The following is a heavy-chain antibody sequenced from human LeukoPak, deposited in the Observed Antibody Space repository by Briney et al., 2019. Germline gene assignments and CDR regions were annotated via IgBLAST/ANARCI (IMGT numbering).Heavy chain of an antibody. Sequence: GASVKVSCKASGYTFTGYYMHWVRQAPGQGLEWMGWINPNSGGTNYAQKFQGRVTMTRDTSISTAYMELSRLRSDDTAVYYCARDFVYWSYENYYYMDVWGNGTTVTVS. D-gene: IGHD1-7*01. CDR3: ARDFVYWSYENYYYMDV. CDR1: GYTFTGYY. CDR2: INPNSGGT. J-gene: IGHJ6*03. V-gene: IGHV1-2*02.